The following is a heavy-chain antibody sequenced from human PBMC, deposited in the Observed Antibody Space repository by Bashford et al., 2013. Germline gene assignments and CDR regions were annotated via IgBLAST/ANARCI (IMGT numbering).Heavy chain of an antibody. CDR1: GGTFSSYA. CDR3: ARGPQNYYGSGSYFYYYMDV. V-gene: IGHV1-69*06. CDR2: IIPIFGTA. D-gene: IGHD3-10*01. J-gene: IGHJ6*03. Sequence: SVKVSCKASGGTFSSYAISWVRQAPGQGLEWMGGIIPIFGTANYAQKFQGRVTITADKSTSTAYMELSSLTSEDTAVYNCARGPQNYYGSGSYFYYYMDVWGKGTTVTVSS.